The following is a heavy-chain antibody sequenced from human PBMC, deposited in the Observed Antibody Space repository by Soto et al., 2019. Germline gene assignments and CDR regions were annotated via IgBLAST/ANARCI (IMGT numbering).Heavy chain of an antibody. CDR2: IYYSGST. D-gene: IGHD3-3*01. CDR1: GGSISSSSYY. V-gene: IGHV4-39*01. J-gene: IGHJ4*02. CDR3: ARRGVGGDYYFDY. Sequence: QLQLQESGPGLVKPSETLPLTCTVSGGSISSSSYYWGWIRQPPGKGLEWIGSIYYSGSTYYNPSLKSRVTISVDTSKNQVSLKLSSVTAADTAVYYCARRGVGGDYYFDYWGQGTLVTVSS.